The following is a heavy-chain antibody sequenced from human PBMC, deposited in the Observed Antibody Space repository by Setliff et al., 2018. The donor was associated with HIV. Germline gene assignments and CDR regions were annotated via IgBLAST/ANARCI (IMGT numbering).Heavy chain of an antibody. V-gene: IGHV2-5*01. CDR2: IYWNGEK. Sequence: SGPTLVNPPQESLRLTCNISRFSLEYYQFNLGWLRQTPGKAPEWLALIYWNGEKQYNPVLRKRLTITKDNFNNQVVLTMSNMELEDSGTFFCAHIGPFWTGYYGPFDSWGPGILVTISS. J-gene: IGHJ4*02. CDR3: AHIGPFWTGYYGPFDS. D-gene: IGHD3-3*01. CDR1: RFSLEYYQFN.